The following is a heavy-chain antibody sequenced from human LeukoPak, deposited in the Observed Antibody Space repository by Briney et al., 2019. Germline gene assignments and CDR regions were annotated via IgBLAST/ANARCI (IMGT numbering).Heavy chain of an antibody. J-gene: IGHJ3*02. CDR3: ARDGNWGSAFDI. CDR1: GFTFSDYY. V-gene: IGHV3-11*01. Sequence: PGGSLRLSCAVSGFTFSDYYMYWIRQAPGKGLEWVSYISSSGSTINYADSVKGRFTISRDNARNSLYLQMNSLRAEDTAVYYCARDGNWGSAFDIWGQGTMVTVSS. D-gene: IGHD7-27*01. CDR2: ISSSGSTI.